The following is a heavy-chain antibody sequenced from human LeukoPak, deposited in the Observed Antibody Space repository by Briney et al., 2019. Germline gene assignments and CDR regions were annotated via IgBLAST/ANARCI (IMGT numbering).Heavy chain of an antibody. CDR2: IWYDGSNK. D-gene: IGHD4-17*01. J-gene: IGHJ4*02. CDR3: ARAGYGDPHFDF. CDR1: GFTFSNYG. Sequence: GGSLRLSCAASGFTFSNYGMHWVRQAPGKGLEWVAAIWYDGSNKYYGDSVKGRFTISRDNSKNTLYLLMNSLRAEDTAAYYCARAGYGDPHFDFWGQGTLVTVSS. V-gene: IGHV3-33*01.